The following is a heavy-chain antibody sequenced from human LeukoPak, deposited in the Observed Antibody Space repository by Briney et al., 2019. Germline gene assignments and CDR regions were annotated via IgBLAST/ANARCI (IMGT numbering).Heavy chain of an antibody. CDR3: ARDKRDSSGYFDY. CDR1: GFTFSSYG. Sequence: PGGSLRLSCAASGFTFSSYGMHWVRQAPGKGLEWVAVIWYDGSNKYYADSVKGRFTISRENSKNTLYLQMNSLRAEDTAVYYCARDKRDSSGYFDYWGQGTLVTVSS. CDR2: IWYDGSNK. J-gene: IGHJ4*02. D-gene: IGHD3-22*01. V-gene: IGHV3-33*01.